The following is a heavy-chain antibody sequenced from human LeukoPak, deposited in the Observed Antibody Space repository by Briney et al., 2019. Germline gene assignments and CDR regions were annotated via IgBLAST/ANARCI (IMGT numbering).Heavy chain of an antibody. Sequence: GSLRLSCAASGFTFSSYGMHWVRQAPGKGLGWVAVISYDGSNKYYADSVKGRFTISRDNSKNTLYLQMNSLRAEDTAVYYCAKDLWLARRNVAFDIWGQGTMVTVSS. CDR3: AKDLWLARRNVAFDI. J-gene: IGHJ3*02. CDR2: ISYDGSNK. CDR1: GFTFSSYG. D-gene: IGHD6-19*01. V-gene: IGHV3-30*18.